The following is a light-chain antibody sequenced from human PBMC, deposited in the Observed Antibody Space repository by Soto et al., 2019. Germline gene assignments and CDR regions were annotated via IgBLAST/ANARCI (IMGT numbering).Light chain of an antibody. V-gene: IGKV3D-20*02. CDR3: QQYGDWPLT. Sequence: EVVLTQSPDTLSSSPGERVTLSCRASQTIINNYLAWYQQKPGQAPRLLIYDASTRATGIPDRFSGSESGTEFTLTISSLQSEDFAVYYCQQYGDWPLTFGGGAKVEIE. CDR2: DAS. CDR1: QTIINNY. J-gene: IGKJ4*01.